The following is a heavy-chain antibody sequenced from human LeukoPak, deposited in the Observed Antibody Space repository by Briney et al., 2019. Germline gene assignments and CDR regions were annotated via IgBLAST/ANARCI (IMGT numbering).Heavy chain of an antibody. Sequence: ASVKVSCKASGYTFTSYYMHWVRQAPGQGREWRGIINPSGGSTSYAQKFQGRGTITRDTATSTFYMELSSLRSEDTAVYYCARSKGSSWPYYYYYYMGVWGKGTTVTVSS. CDR3: ARSKGSSWPYYYYYYMGV. D-gene: IGHD6-13*01. CDR2: INPSGGST. J-gene: IGHJ6*03. V-gene: IGHV1-46*01. CDR1: GYTFTSYY.